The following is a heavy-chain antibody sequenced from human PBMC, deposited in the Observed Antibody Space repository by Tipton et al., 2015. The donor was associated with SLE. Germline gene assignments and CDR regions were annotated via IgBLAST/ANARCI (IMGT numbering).Heavy chain of an antibody. CDR1: GGSIRSSNYY. J-gene: IGHJ3*02. V-gene: IGHV4-61*05. Sequence: TLSLTCTVSGGSIRSSNYYWGWIRQPPGKGLEWIGYIYYNGSTNYNPSLKSRVTISVDTSKNQFSLKLSSVTAADTAVYYCARVMGTRELLHGAFDIWGQGTMVTVSS. D-gene: IGHD1-26*01. CDR2: IYYNGST. CDR3: ARVMGTRELLHGAFDI.